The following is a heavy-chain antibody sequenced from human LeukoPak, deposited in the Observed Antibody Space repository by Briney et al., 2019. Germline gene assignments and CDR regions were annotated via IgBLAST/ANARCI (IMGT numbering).Heavy chain of an antibody. CDR2: INHSGSA. Sequence: SETLSLTCAVYGGSFSGYYWSWIRQPPGKGLEWIGEINHSGSANYNPSLKSRVTMSVDTSKNQFSLKMSSVTAADTAVYYCARQSSTGLAYWGQGTLVTVPS. D-gene: IGHD1-1*01. V-gene: IGHV4-34*01. J-gene: IGHJ4*02. CDR1: GGSFSGYY. CDR3: ARQSSTGLAY.